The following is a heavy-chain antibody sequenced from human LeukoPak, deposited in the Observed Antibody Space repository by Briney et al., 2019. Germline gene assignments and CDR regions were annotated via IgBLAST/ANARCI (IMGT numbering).Heavy chain of an antibody. CDR2: IIPIFGTA. V-gene: IGHV1-69*13. CDR3: AREPNNYPPGDGYYYGMDV. Sequence: SVKVSCKASGGTFSSYAISWVRQAPEQGLEWMGGIIPIFGTANYAQKFQGRVTITADESTSTAYMELSSLRSEDTAVYYCAREPNNYPPGDGYYYGMDVWGQGTTVTVSS. D-gene: IGHD5-24*01. J-gene: IGHJ6*02. CDR1: GGTFSSYA.